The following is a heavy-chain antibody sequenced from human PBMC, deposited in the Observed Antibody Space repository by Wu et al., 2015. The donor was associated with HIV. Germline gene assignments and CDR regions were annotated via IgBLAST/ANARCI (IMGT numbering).Heavy chain of an antibody. Sequence: QVQLVQSGAEVKKPGASVKVSCKASGYTFTSYDINWVRQAPGQGLEWMGWINPNSGGTNYAQKFQGRVTMTRDTSISTAYMELSRLRSDDTAVYYCARENYYDSSGYPHTGNWFDPWGQGTLVTVSS. CDR3: ARENYYDSSGYPHTGNWFDP. V-gene: IGHV1-2*02. CDR2: INPNSGGT. D-gene: IGHD3-22*01. J-gene: IGHJ5*02. CDR1: GYTFTSYD.